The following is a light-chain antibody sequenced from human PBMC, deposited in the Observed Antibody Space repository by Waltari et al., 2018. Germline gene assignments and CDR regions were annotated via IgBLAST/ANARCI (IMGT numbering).Light chain of an antibody. Sequence: SYELTQPPSVSVSPGQTATITCSGDTLGDKYTCWYQQKPGQSPVLVVYQDFKRPSGLPERFSGSSSGNTATLTISGTQAMDEADYYCQAWDSSTSRVVFGGGTKLTVL. CDR3: QAWDSSTSRVV. J-gene: IGLJ3*02. V-gene: IGLV3-1*01. CDR1: TLGDKY. CDR2: QDF.